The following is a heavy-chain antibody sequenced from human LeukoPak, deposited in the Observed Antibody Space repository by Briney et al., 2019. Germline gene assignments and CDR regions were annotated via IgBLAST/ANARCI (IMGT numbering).Heavy chain of an antibody. D-gene: IGHD2-2*01. V-gene: IGHV1-69*05. CDR3: ARGGDIVVVPAATSTIFTEDYYYYYMDV. CDR1: GGTFSSYA. CDR2: IIPIFGTA. J-gene: IGHJ6*03. Sequence: GSSVKVSCKASGGTFSSYAISWVRQAPGQGLEWMGGIIPIFGTANYAQKFQGRVTITTDEPTSTAYMELSSLRSEDTAVYYCARGGDIVVVPAATSTIFTEDYYYYYMDVWGKGTTVTVSS.